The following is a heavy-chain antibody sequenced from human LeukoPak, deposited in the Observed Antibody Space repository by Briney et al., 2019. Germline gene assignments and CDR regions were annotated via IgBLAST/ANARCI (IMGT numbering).Heavy chain of an antibody. Sequence: KTSETLSLTCTVSGGSISNYYWSWIRQPPGKGLEWIGYIYYSGSTTYNPSLKSRVTISVDTFKNQFSLKLSSVTAADTAVYYCASQGYTYYYDTAGGIDYWGQGTLVTVSS. D-gene: IGHD3-22*01. CDR1: GGSISNYY. V-gene: IGHV4-59*01. CDR3: ASQGYTYYYDTAGGIDY. CDR2: IYYSGST. J-gene: IGHJ4*02.